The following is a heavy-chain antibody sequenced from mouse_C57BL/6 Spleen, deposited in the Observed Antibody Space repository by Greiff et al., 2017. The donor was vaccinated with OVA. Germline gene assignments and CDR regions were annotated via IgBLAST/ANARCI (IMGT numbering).Heavy chain of an antibody. CDR2: IYPRSGNT. J-gene: IGHJ2*01. Sequence: VQGVESGAELARPGASVKLSCKASGYTFTSYGISWVKQRTGQGLEWIGEIYPRSGNTYYNEKFKGKATLTADKSSSTAYMELRSLTSEDSAVYFCARGVYGSSYYFDYWGQGTTLTVSS. CDR3: ARGVYGSSYYFDY. V-gene: IGHV1-81*01. D-gene: IGHD1-1*01. CDR1: GYTFTSYG.